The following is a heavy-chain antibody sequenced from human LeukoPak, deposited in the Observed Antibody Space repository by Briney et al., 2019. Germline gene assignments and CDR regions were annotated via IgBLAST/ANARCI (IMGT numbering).Heavy chain of an antibody. D-gene: IGHD2-8*01. CDR2: ISSSSSYI. V-gene: IGHV3-21*01. J-gene: IGHJ3*02. CDR1: GSTFSSYS. Sequence: GGSLRLSCAAPGSTFSSYSMNWVRQAPGKGLEWVSSISSSSSYIYYADSVKGRFTISRDNAKNSLYLQMNSLRAEDTAVYYCARGPYANPPDAFDIWGQGTMVTVSS. CDR3: ARGPYANPPDAFDI.